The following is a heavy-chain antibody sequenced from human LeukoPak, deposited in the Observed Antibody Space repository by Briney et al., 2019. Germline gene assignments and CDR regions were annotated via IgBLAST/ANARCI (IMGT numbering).Heavy chain of an antibody. Sequence: ASVKVSCKASGGTFSSYAISWVRQAPGQGLEWMGRIIPILDIANYAQKFQGRVTITADKSTSTAYMGLSSLRSEDTAVYYCARDRREGYCSSTSCYYYYGMDVWGQGTTVTVSS. V-gene: IGHV1-69*04. CDR2: IIPILDIA. CDR1: GGTFSSYA. CDR3: ARDRREGYCSSTSCYYYYGMDV. D-gene: IGHD2-2*01. J-gene: IGHJ6*02.